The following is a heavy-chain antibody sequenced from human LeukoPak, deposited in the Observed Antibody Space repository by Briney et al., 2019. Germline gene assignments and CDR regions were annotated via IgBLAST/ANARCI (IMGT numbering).Heavy chain of an antibody. J-gene: IGHJ4*02. CDR1: GFTFNNYA. Sequence: GGSLRLSCAASGFTFNNYAMSWVRQAPGKGLEWVSAILGSGRSAYYADSGKGRFTISRDNSKNSLFLQMNSLRVEDTALYYCSKWGDYDVLTGYYDSDIWGQGTLVTVSA. CDR2: ILGSGRSA. V-gene: IGHV3-23*01. CDR3: SKWGDYDVLTGYYDSDI. D-gene: IGHD3-9*01.